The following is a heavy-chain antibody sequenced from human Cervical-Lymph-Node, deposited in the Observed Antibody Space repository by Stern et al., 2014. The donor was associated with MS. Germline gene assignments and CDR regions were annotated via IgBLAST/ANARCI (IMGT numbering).Heavy chain of an antibody. CDR3: ATQHSHGWFAFDI. Sequence: QVQLVESGPGLVKSSETLSLTCTVSGGSSSTYYWSWIRQPPGKGLEWIGYIYYSGSTNYNPSFKSRVTISVDSSKNQFSLKLNSVTPADTAMYYCATQHSHGWFAFDIWGQGTMVTVSS. CDR1: GGSSSTYY. V-gene: IGHV4-59*08. CDR2: IYYSGST. D-gene: IGHD6-19*01. J-gene: IGHJ3*02.